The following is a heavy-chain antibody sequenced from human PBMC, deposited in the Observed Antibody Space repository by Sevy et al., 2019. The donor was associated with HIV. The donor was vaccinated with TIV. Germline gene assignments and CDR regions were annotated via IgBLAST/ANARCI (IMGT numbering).Heavy chain of an antibody. CDR1: GFTFSSYS. Sequence: EGSLRLSCAASGFTFSSYSMNWVRQAPGKGLEWVSSISSSSSYIYYADSVKGRFTISRDNAKNSLYLQMNSLRAEDTAVYYCARGRGHDSSGYYFDYWGQGTLVTVSS. V-gene: IGHV3-21*01. CDR2: ISSSSSYI. CDR3: ARGRGHDSSGYYFDY. D-gene: IGHD3-22*01. J-gene: IGHJ4*02.